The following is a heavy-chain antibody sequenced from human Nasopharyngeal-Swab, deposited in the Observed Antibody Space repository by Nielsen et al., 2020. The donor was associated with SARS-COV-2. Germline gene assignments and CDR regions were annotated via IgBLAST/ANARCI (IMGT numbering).Heavy chain of an antibody. D-gene: IGHD3-16*01. CDR1: GGSFSGYY. V-gene: IGHV4-34*01. CDR2: INHSGST. J-gene: IGHJ4*02. Sequence: GSLRLSCAVYGGSFSGYYWSWIRQPPGKGLEWIGEINHSGSTNYNPSLKSRVTISVDTSKNQFSLKLSSVTAADTAVYYCARERRAGGRYYFDYWGQGTLVTVSS. CDR3: ARERRAGGRYYFDY.